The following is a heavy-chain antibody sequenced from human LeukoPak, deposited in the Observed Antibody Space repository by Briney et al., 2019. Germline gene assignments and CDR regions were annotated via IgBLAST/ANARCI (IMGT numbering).Heavy chain of an antibody. CDR3: AKGTQWLVHY. J-gene: IGHJ4*02. V-gene: IGHV3-43*02. CDR1: GFTFDDYA. CDR2: VSGEGSAT. Sequence: GGSLTLSCAASGFTFDDYAMHWVRQAPGEGLEGVSLVSGEGSATYYADSVKGRFTLSRDTSKHSLYLEMNSLITEDAALYYCAKGTQWLVHYWGQGALVTVSS. D-gene: IGHD6-19*01.